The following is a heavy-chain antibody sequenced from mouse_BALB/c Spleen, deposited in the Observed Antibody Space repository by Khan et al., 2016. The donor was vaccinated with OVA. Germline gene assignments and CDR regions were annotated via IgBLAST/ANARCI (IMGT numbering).Heavy chain of an antibody. CDR2: INPTSGYT. J-gene: IGHJ2*01. Sequence: QVRLQQSGAELAKPGASVKMSCKASGYTFTSYWMHWIKQRPGQGLEWIGYINPTSGYTDYNQKFKDKATLTADKSSSTAYMQMGCLKSDDSAVYYYARDRIDYGGQGTALTVSS. V-gene: IGHV1-7*01. CDR3: ARDRIDY. CDR1: GYTFTSYW.